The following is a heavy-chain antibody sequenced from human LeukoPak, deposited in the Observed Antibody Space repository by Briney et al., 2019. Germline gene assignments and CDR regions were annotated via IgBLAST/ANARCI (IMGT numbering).Heavy chain of an antibody. J-gene: IGHJ4*02. D-gene: IGHD6-13*01. CDR1: GYSFTSYW. CDR3: ARPIAAAQSPFDY. Sequence: GESLKISCKGSGYSFTSYWIGWVRQMPGKGLEWMGIIYPGDSDTRYSPSFQGQVTISADKSIGTAYLQWSSLKASDTAMYYCARPIAAAQSPFDYWGQGTLVTVSS. CDR2: IYPGDSDT. V-gene: IGHV5-51*01.